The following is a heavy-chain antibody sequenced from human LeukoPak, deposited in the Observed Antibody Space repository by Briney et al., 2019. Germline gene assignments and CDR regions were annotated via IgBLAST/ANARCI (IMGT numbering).Heavy chain of an antibody. V-gene: IGHV1-8*01. D-gene: IGHD1-26*01. CDR1: GYTFTIYD. J-gene: IGHJ4*02. Sequence: GASVKLSRKASGYTFTIYDINWGRQAPGQGLEWMGWMNTKSGNTGYAQKFQGRVTMTRDTSISTAYMELSSLRSEDTAVYYCARVTGSIDYWGQGTLVTVSS. CDR2: MNTKSGNT. CDR3: ARVTGSIDY.